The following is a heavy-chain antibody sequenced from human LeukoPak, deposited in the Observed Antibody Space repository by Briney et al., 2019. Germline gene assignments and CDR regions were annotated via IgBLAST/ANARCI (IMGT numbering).Heavy chain of an antibody. CDR3: ARESVRHYETMSEY. Sequence: ASVKVPCKASGYTFTSYYVHWVRQAPGQGLEWMGIINPSGGRTTYAQKFRGRVTMTRDTSTTTVYMELSSLRSEDTAVYYCARESVRHYETMSEYWGQGTLITVSS. CDR2: INPSGGRT. D-gene: IGHD3-22*01. J-gene: IGHJ4*02. CDR1: GYTFTSYY. V-gene: IGHV1-46*01.